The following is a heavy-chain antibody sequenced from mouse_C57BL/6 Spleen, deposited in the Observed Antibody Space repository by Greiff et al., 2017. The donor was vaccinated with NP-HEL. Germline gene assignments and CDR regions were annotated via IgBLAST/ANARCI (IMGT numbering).Heavy chain of an antibody. Sequence: EVQLQQSGPELVKPGASVKIPCKASGYTFTDYNMDWVKQSHGKSLEWIGDINPNNGGTIYNQKFKGKATLTVDKSSSTAYMELRSLTSEDTAVYYGARRTYGSSYWYFDVWGTGTTVTVSS. CDR3: ARRTYGSSYWYFDV. J-gene: IGHJ1*03. CDR1: GYTFTDYN. CDR2: INPNNGGT. V-gene: IGHV1-18*01. D-gene: IGHD1-1*01.